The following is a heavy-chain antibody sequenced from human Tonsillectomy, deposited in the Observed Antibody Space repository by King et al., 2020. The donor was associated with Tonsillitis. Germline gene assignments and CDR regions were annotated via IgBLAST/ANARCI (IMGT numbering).Heavy chain of an antibody. J-gene: IGHJ4*02. CDR3: AKDRELLAQYYFDY. Sequence: QVQLVESGGGVVQPGGSLRLSCAASGFTFSSYGMHWVRQAPGKGLEWVAFIRYDGSNKYYAESVKGRFTISRDNSKNTLYLQMNSLRTEDTAVYYCAKDRELLAQYYFDYWGQGTLVTVSS. CDR2: IRYDGSNK. CDR1: GFTFSSYG. D-gene: IGHD3-10*01. V-gene: IGHV3-30*02.